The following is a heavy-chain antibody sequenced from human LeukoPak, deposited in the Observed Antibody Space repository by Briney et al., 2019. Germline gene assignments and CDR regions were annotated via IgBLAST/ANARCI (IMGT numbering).Heavy chain of an antibody. V-gene: IGHV3-21*01. Sequence: GGSLSLSCAASGVTFSSYSMNWVRQAPGKGLEWVSSISSSSSYIYYADSVKGRFTISRANAKNSLHLQMYSLRAEDTAVYYCARAGYYYDSSGYYVMTEIDYWYQGTLVIVAA. CDR3: ARAGYYYDSSGYYVMTEIDY. CDR1: GVTFSSYS. D-gene: IGHD3-22*01. CDR2: ISSSSSYI. J-gene: IGHJ4*02.